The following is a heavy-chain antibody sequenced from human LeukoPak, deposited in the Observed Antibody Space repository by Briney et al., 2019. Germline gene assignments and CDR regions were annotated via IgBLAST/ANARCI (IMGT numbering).Heavy chain of an antibody. Sequence: SETLSLTCTVSGGSISSSSYYWGWIRQPPGKGLEWIGSIYYSGSTYYNPSLKSRVTISVDTSKNQFSLKLSSVTAADTAVYYCANSRPRGQRGAFDIWGQGTMVTVSS. D-gene: IGHD3-10*01. CDR3: ANSRPRGQRGAFDI. V-gene: IGHV4-39*01. J-gene: IGHJ3*02. CDR2: IYYSGST. CDR1: GGSISSSSYY.